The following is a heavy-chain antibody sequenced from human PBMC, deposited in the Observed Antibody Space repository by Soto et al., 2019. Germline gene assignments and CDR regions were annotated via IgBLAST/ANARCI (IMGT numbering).Heavy chain of an antibody. J-gene: IGHJ4*02. CDR2: IIPIFGTA. V-gene: IGHV1-69*13. CDR3: ATWELLRVYFDY. CDR1: GGTFSSYA. D-gene: IGHD1-26*01. Sequence: SVKVSCKASGGTFSSYAISWVRQAPGQGLEWMGGIIPIFGTANYAQKFQGRVTITADESTSTAYMELSSLRSEDTAVYYCATWELLRVYFDYWGQGTLVTVSS.